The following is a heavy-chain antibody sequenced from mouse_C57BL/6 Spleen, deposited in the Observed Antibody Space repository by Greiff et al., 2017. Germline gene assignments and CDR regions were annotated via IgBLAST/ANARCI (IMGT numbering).Heavy chain of an antibody. CDR3: APGGDYDKERGFDY. Sequence: QVQLQQPGAELVRPGTSVKLSCKASGYTFTSYWMHWVKQRPGQGLEWIGVIDPSDSYTNYNQKFKGKATLTVDTSSSTAYMKLSSLTSEDSAVFYCAPGGDYDKERGFDYWGQGTTLTVSS. D-gene: IGHD2-4*01. V-gene: IGHV1-59*01. CDR2: IDPSDSYT. CDR1: GYTFTSYW. J-gene: IGHJ2*01.